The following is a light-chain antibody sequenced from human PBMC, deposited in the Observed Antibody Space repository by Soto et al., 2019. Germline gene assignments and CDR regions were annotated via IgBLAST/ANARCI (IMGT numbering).Light chain of an antibody. J-gene: IGLJ1*01. Sequence: QSVLTQPPSVSGAPGQRVTISCTGSSSNIGAGYDVHWYQQLPVTAPKLLIYGNSNRPSGVPDRFSGPKSGTSASLAITGLQAEDEADYYCQSYDSSLSGSNVFGTGTKLTVL. CDR1: SSNIGAGYD. CDR2: GNS. V-gene: IGLV1-40*01. CDR3: QSYDSSLSGSNV.